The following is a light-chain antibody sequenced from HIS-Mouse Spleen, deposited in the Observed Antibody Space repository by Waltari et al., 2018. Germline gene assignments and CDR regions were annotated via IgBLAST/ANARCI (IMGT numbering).Light chain of an antibody. J-gene: IGLJ2*01. CDR3: QAWDSSTVV. Sequence: SYELTHPPSVSVSPGQTASITCSGDQLGDKYACWYQQKPGQSPVLVIYQDSKRPSGIPERFSGSNSGNTATLTISGTRAMDEADYYCQAWDSSTVVFGGGTKLTV. CDR1: QLGDKY. V-gene: IGLV3-1*01. CDR2: QDS.